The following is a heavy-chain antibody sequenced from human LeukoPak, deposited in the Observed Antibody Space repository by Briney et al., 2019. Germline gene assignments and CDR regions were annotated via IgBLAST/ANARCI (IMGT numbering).Heavy chain of an antibody. CDR3: ARGPGYSSGWYDYYYYGMDV. V-gene: IGHV1-8*01. CDR1: GYTFTIYD. CDR2: MNPNSGNT. D-gene: IGHD6-19*01. Sequence: ASVKVSFKASGYTFTIYDINWVRQATGQGLEWMGWMNPNSGNTGYAQKFQGRVTMTRNTSISTAYMELSSLRSEDTAVYYCARGPGYSSGWYDYYYYGMDVWGQGTTVTVSS. J-gene: IGHJ6*02.